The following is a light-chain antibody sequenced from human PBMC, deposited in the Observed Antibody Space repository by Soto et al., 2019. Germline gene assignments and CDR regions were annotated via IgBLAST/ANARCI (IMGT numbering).Light chain of an antibody. CDR2: EVT. J-gene: IGLJ1*01. CDR3: STYTRV. V-gene: IGLV2-14*01. Sequence: QSVRTQPASGSGSPGQSITISCTGTSSDVGGYNYVSCYQLHPGKAPKLMISEVTNRPSGVSSRFSGSKSGNTASLTISGLQADDEADYYCSTYTRVFGTGTKVTVL. CDR1: SSDVGGYNY.